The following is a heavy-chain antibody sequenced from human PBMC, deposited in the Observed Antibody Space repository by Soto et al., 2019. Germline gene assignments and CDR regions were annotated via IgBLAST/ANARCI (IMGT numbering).Heavy chain of an antibody. CDR2: IYWDDDE. CDR1: GFSLSNSGVG. D-gene: IGHD2-15*01. V-gene: IGHV2-5*02. Sequence: QITLKESGPTLVKPTQTLTLTCTFSGFSLSNSGVGVGWIRQPPGKALEWLTLIYWDDDERYSPSLKSRLTITKDTSKNPVVLTLTNMDPVDTATYFCAHKGGRGAAMDVWGQGTTVIVSS. J-gene: IGHJ6*02. CDR3: AHKGGRGAAMDV.